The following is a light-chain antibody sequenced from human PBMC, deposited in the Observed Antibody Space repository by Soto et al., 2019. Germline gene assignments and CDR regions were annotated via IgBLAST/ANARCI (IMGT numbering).Light chain of an antibody. J-gene: IGKJ1*01. CDR1: QSVSSTY. CDR2: GAS. CDR3: QQYGSSPPEKT. Sequence: EIVLTQSPGTLSLSAGERATLSCRASQSVSSTYLAWYQQKPGQAPSLLIYGASRRATGIPDRFSGSGSGTDFTLTISRLEPEDLAVYYCQQYGSSPPEKTVGQATKVEI. V-gene: IGKV3-20*01.